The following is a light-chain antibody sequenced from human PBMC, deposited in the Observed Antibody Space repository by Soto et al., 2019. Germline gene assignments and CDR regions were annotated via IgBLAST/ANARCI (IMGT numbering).Light chain of an antibody. V-gene: IGLV2-14*01. J-gene: IGLJ1*01. Sequence: HSALTQPASVSGSPGQSITISCTGTSSDVGGYNYVSWYQQHPGKAPKLMIYDVSNRPSGVSNRFSGSKSGNTASLTISGLQAEDEADYYCSSYTSSSSYVFGTVTKVTVL. CDR3: SSYTSSSSYV. CDR2: DVS. CDR1: SSDVGGYNY.